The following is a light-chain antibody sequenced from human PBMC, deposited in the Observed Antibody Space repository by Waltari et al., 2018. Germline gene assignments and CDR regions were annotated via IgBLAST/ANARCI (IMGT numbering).Light chain of an antibody. Sequence: EIVLTQSPGTLSLSPGERATLSCRASQSVSASFLAWYQQKPGRAPRLLISGASTRATGIPDRFSGSGSGTDFTLTINRLEPEDFALYYCQQYGSPPYTVGQGTRLEIK. J-gene: IGKJ2*01. CDR1: QSVSASF. V-gene: IGKV3-20*01. CDR2: GAS. CDR3: QQYGSPPYT.